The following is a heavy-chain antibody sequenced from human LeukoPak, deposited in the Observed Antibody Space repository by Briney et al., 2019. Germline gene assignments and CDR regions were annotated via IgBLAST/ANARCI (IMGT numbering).Heavy chain of an antibody. CDR3: AMSTMIVVDRKSPPRSFGY. CDR1: GYTFTSYG. D-gene: IGHD3-22*01. J-gene: IGHJ4*02. CDR2: ISAYNGNT. Sequence: ASVKVSCKASGYTFTSYGISWVRQAPGQGLEWMGWISAYNGNTNYAQKLQGRVTMTTDTSTSTAYMELRSLRSDDTAVYYCAMSTMIVVDRKSPPRSFGYWGQGTLVTVSS. V-gene: IGHV1-18*01.